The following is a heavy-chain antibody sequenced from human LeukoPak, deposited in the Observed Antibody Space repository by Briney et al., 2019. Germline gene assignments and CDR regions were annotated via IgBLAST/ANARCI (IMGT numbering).Heavy chain of an antibody. V-gene: IGHV4-59*08. D-gene: IGHD3-10*01. J-gene: IGHJ5*02. CDR3: ARGTMVRGVIINNWFDP. CDR1: GGSISSYY. CDR2: IYYSGST. Sequence: SETLSLTCTVSGGSISSYYWSWIRQPPGKGLEWIGYIYYSGSTNYNPSLKSRVTISVDTSKNQFSLKLSSVTAADTAVYYCARGTMVRGVIINNWFDPWGQGTLVTVSS.